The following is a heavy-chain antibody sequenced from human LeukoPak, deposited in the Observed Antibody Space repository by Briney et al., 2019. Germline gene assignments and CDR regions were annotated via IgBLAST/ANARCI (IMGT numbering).Heavy chain of an antibody. CDR1: GGSISSYY. J-gene: IGHJ4*02. Sequence: SETLSLTCTVSGGSISSYYWGWIRQPPGKGLEWIRYIYNSGSTNYNPFLKSRVTISVTTSNNQFSLTLSPVTAAATAVYYCARESLGYYDRSGLDYWGQGTLVTVSS. D-gene: IGHD3-22*01. CDR2: IYNSGST. CDR3: ARESLGYYDRSGLDY. V-gene: IGHV4-59*01.